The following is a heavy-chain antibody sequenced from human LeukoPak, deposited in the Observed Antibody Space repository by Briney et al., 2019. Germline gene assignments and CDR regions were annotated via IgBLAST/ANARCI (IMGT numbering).Heavy chain of an antibody. Sequence: GGSLRLSCAASGFIFSDYYMNWIRQAPGKGLEWVSYISGSSSNTIYYADSVKGRFTISRDNAKNSLYLQMNSLRAEDMALYYCAKAMDYSNYPFDYWGQGTLVTVSS. V-gene: IGHV3-11*01. CDR3: AKAMDYSNYPFDY. D-gene: IGHD4-11*01. CDR2: ISGSSSNTI. CDR1: GFIFSDYY. J-gene: IGHJ4*02.